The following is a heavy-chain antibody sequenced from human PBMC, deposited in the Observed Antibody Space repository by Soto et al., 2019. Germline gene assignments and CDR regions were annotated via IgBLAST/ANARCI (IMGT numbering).Heavy chain of an antibody. J-gene: IGHJ5*02. Sequence: QVQLVQSGAEVKKPGSSMKVSCKASGGTFSSYAISWVRQAPGQGLEWMGRIIPIFGTTSYAQKFQGRVTITADESTSTAYMELSSLRSDDTAVYYCARDVGSTWYVRLEPWGQGTLVTVSS. CDR3: ARDVGSTWYVRLEP. D-gene: IGHD6-13*01. CDR1: GGTFSSYA. CDR2: IIPIFGTT. V-gene: IGHV1-69*15.